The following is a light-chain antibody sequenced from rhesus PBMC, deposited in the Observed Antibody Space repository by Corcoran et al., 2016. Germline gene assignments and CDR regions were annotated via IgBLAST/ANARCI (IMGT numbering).Light chain of an antibody. CDR2: AAS. V-gene: IGKV3-31*02. Sequence: EIVMTQSPATLSLSPGEPATISSRPGQSVSSSLAWYPQKPGQVPRLLINAASNRATGIPDRFSGSGAGTDFTLTIGSLEPEECEVYDGQATRNLWTFGQGTKVEIK. CDR1: QSVSSS. J-gene: IGKJ1*01. CDR3: QATRNLWT.